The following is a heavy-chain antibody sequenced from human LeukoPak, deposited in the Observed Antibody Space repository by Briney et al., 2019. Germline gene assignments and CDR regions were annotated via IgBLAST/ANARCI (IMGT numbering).Heavy chain of an antibody. CDR3: ARGPEKNWFDP. Sequence: KSGGSLRLSCEGSGMTFSDYWMTWVRQAPGKGLEWVSSISSSSSYIYYADSVKGRFTISRDNAKNSLYLQMNSLRAEDTAVYYCARGPEKNWFDPWGQGTLVTVSS. CDR1: GMTFSDYW. V-gene: IGHV3-21*01. J-gene: IGHJ5*02. CDR2: ISSSSSYI. D-gene: IGHD1-14*01.